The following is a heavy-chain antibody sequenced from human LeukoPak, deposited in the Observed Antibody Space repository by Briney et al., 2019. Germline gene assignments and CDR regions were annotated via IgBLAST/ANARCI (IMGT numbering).Heavy chain of an antibody. CDR3: ASQYSGSPSDY. V-gene: IGHV4-34*01. CDR1: GGSFSGYY. CDR2: INHSGST. D-gene: IGHD1-26*01. Sequence: SETLSLTCAVYGGSFSGYYWSWIRQPPGKGLEWIGEINHSGSTNYNPSLKSRVTISVDTSKNQFSLKLSSVTAADTAVYYCASQYSGSPSDYWGQGTLVIVSS. J-gene: IGHJ4*02.